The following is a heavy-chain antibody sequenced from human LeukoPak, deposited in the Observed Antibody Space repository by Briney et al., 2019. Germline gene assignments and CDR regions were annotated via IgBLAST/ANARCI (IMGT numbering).Heavy chain of an antibody. D-gene: IGHD3-3*01. CDR1: GFPFSSYG. Sequence: GGSLSLSCAASGFPFSSYGMSWVRQAPGKGLEWVANINQDGSEKNSVDSVKGRFTLSRDNAKNSLYLQMNSLRAEDTAVYYCASQSGKLRSEGYWGQGTLVTVSS. V-gene: IGHV3-7*01. CDR2: INQDGSEK. CDR3: ASQSGKLRSEGY. J-gene: IGHJ4*02.